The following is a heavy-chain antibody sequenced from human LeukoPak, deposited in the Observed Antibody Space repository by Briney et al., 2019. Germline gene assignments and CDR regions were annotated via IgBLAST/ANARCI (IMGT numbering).Heavy chain of an antibody. D-gene: IGHD3-10*01. CDR3: ARERRVSFGRKKETNWFDP. V-gene: IGHV7-4-1*02. J-gene: IGHJ5*02. CDR2: INTNTGNP. CDR1: GYTFTSYA. Sequence: ASVKVSCKASGYTFTSYAMNWVRQAPGQGLEWMGWINTNTGNPTYAQGFTGRFVFSLDTSVSTAYLQISSLKAEDTAVYYCARERRVSFGRKKETNWFDPWGQGTLVTVSS.